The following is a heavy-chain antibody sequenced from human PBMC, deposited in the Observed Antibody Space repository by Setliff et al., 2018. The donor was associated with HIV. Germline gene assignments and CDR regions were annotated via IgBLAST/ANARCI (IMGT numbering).Heavy chain of an antibody. CDR3: TTLVGANPWHDAFDI. CDR2: IITSSSYT. V-gene: IGHV3-21*03. D-gene: IGHD1-26*01. Sequence: GGSLRLSCAASGFTFSYYSMTWVRQAPGKGLEWVASIITSSSYTYYADSVKGRFIISIDDSKTTLYLQMNSLKTEDSAVYYCTTLVGANPWHDAFDIWGQGTMVTVSS. CDR1: GFTFSYYS. J-gene: IGHJ3*02.